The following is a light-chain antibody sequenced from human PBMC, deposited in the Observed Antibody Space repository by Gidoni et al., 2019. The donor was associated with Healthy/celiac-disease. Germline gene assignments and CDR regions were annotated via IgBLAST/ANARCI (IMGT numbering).Light chain of an antibody. V-gene: IGKV1-39*01. CDR1: QSISSY. J-gene: IGKJ3*01. CDR2: AAS. CDR3: QQSYSTPLFT. Sequence: IQMTPSPSSLSAAVGDRVTITCRASQSISSYLNWYQQKPGKAPKLLIYAASSLQSGVPSRFSGSGSGTDFTLTISSLQPEDFATDYCQQSYSTPLFTFGPGTKVEIK.